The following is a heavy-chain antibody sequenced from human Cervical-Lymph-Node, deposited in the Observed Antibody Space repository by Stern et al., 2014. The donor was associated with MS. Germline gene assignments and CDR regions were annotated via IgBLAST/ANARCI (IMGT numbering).Heavy chain of an antibody. V-gene: IGHV1-69*01. J-gene: IGHJ4*02. CDR2: IIPNIGTA. Sequence: VHLVESEAEVQKPGSSVKVSCRASAGTFSTSDISWVRQAPGQGLEWMGGIIPNIGTANHAQKSQSRVTITADESTSTAYMELSGLRSEDTAIYYCALGGFGHYFEYWGQGTLVTVSS. D-gene: IGHD3-10*01. CDR3: ALGGFGHYFEY. CDR1: AGTFSTSD.